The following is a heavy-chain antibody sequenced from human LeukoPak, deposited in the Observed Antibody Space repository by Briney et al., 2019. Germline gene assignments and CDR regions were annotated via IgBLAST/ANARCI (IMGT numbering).Heavy chain of an antibody. J-gene: IGHJ4*02. CDR2: IRYDESKT. D-gene: IGHD4-23*01. V-gene: IGHV3-30*02. CDR3: AKGYGGSHFDY. Sequence: PGGSLRLSCAASGFTFSNYWMSWVRQAPGKGLEWVAFIRYDESKTYYADSVRGRFTISRDNSKNTLYLQMNGLRLEDTAIYYCAKGYGGSHFDYWGQGALVAVSS. CDR1: GFTFSNYW.